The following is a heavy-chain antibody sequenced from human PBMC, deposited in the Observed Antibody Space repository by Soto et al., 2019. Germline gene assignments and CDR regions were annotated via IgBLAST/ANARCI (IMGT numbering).Heavy chain of an antibody. CDR1: DGSFSDYY. V-gene: IGHV4-34*01. D-gene: IGHD2-21*01. Sequence: SEILSLTCAVYDGSFSDYYWTWIRQSPGKGLEWIGEINHSGSTSYKSSLKSRVTISIDTSKNQFSLKLTSVTASDTAVYYCARGKFGFSYYYYYYLDVWGKGTTVTVSS. CDR2: INHSGST. J-gene: IGHJ6*03. CDR3: ARGKFGFSYYYYYYLDV.